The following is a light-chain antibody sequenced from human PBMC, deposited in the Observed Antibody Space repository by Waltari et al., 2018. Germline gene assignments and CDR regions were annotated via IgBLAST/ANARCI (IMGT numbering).Light chain of an antibody. CDR3: QVWDRNPDHTEV. V-gene: IGLV3-21*04. J-gene: IGLJ3*02. CDR2: YDS. Sequence: SYVLTQPPSVSVAPGKTARITWWGNEIGSKSVNWYQQKPGQAPVVVMSYDSDRPSGIPERFSGSNSGNTATLTITRVEAGDEADYYCQVWDRNPDHTEVFGGGTRVTVL. CDR1: EIGSKS.